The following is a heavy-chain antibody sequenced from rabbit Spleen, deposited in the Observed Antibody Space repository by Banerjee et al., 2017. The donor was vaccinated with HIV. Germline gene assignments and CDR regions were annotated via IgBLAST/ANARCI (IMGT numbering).Heavy chain of an antibody. CDR2: IDPVFGST. Sequence: QSLEESGGDLVKPGASLTLTCIASGFSLSSYYMCWVRQAPGKGLEWIGYIDPVFGSTYYASWVNGRFTISSDNAQNTVDLQLNSLTAADTATYFCARDPYSYDDYGDYPFNLWGPGTLVTVS. CDR1: GFSLSSYY. V-gene: IGHV1S7*01. CDR3: ARDPYSYDDYGDYPFNL. D-gene: IGHD2-1*01. J-gene: IGHJ4*01.